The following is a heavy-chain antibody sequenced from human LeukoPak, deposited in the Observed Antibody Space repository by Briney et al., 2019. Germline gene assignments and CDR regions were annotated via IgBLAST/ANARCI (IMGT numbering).Heavy chain of an antibody. CDR2: INPNRGGT. V-gene: IGHV1-2*02. D-gene: IGHD6-6*01. CDR3: ARSIAARPGGYYYYYMDV. J-gene: IGHJ6*03. Sequence: ASVKVSCKASGYTFTGYYMHWVRQAPGQGLEWMGWINPNRGGTNYAQKFQGRVTMTRDTSISTAYMELSRLRSDDTAVYYCARSIAARPGGYYYYYMDVWGKGTTVTVSS. CDR1: GYTFTGYY.